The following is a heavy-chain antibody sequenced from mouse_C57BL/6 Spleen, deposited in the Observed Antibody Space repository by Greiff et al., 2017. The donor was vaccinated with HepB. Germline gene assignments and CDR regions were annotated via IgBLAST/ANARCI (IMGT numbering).Heavy chain of an antibody. J-gene: IGHJ4*01. CDR3: ARRITTAMDY. D-gene: IGHD2-4*01. Sequence: VKLVESGPELVKPGASVKISCKASGYAFSSSWMNWVKQRPGKGLEWIGRIYPGDGDTNYNGKFKGKATLTADKSSSTAYMQLSSLTSEDSAVYFCARRITTAMDYWGQGTSVTVSS. CDR2: IYPGDGDT. CDR1: GYAFSSSW. V-gene: IGHV1-82*01.